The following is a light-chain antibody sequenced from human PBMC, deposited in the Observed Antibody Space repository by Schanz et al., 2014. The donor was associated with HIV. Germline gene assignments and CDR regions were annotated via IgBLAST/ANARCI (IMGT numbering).Light chain of an antibody. J-gene: IGKJ5*01. Sequence: EIVLTQSPGTLSLSPGERATLSCRASQSISSSNLAWYQQKPGQAPRLLIYGASNRATGIPDRFSGSGSGTDFTLTISRLEPEDFATYYCQQSNSFPITFGQGTRLEIK. CDR2: GAS. CDR1: QSISSSN. CDR3: QQSNSFPIT. V-gene: IGKV3-20*01.